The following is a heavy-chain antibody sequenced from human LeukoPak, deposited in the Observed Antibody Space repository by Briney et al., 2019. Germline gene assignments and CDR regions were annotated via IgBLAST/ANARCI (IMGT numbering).Heavy chain of an antibody. Sequence: SETLSLTCTVSGDSLSSTNYYWGWIRQPPGKGLEWIGSIYYSGSTYYNPSLKSRVTISVDTSKNQFSLKLSSVTAADTAVYYCARLLGSHINYFDPWGQGTLVTVSS. D-gene: IGHD2-21*01. V-gene: IGHV4-39*01. CDR2: IYYSGST. CDR3: ARLLGSHINYFDP. J-gene: IGHJ5*02. CDR1: GDSLSSTNYY.